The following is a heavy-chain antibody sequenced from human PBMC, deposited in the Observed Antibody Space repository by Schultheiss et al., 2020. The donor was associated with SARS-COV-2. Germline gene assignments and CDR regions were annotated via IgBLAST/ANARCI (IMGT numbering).Heavy chain of an antibody. CDR2: IIPIFGIA. Sequence: SVKVSCKASGGTFSSYAISWVRQAPGQGLEWMGGIIPIFGIANYAQKFQGRVTMTTDTSTSTAYMELRSLRSDDTAVYYCASEMVRGVMPWGQGTLVTVSS. CDR1: GGTFSSYA. J-gene: IGHJ5*02. CDR3: ASEMVRGVMP. V-gene: IGHV1-69*10. D-gene: IGHD3-10*01.